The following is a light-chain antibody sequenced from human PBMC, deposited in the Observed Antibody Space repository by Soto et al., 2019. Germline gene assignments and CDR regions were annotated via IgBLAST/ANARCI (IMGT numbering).Light chain of an antibody. V-gene: IGLV2-14*01. CDR3: SSYTSSSIRV. CDR2: EVS. J-gene: IGLJ1*01. Sequence: QSALTQPASVSGSPGQSITISCTGTNSDVGGYNYVSWYQQHPGKAPKLMIYEVSNRPSGVSNRFSGSKSGNTASLTISGLQAEDEADYYCSSYTSSSIRVFGTGTKLTVL. CDR1: NSDVGGYNY.